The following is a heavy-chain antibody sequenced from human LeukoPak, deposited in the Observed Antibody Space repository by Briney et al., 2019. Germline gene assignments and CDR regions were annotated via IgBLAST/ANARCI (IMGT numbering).Heavy chain of an antibody. Sequence: ASVKVSCKASGYTFTSYGISWVRQAPGQGLEWMGWISAYNGNTNYAQKLQGRVTMTTDTSTSTAYMELRSLRSDDTAVYYCARDSQYDYVWGSYRYLPFDHWGQGTLVTVSS. D-gene: IGHD3-16*02. CDR2: ISAYNGNT. V-gene: IGHV1-18*01. CDR3: ARDSQYDYVWGSYRYLPFDH. CDR1: GYTFTSYG. J-gene: IGHJ4*02.